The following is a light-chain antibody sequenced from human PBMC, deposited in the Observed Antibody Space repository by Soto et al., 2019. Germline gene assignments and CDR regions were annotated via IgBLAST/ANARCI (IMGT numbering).Light chain of an antibody. CDR1: SSDVGGYNY. CDR2: KVS. J-gene: IGLJ1*01. CDR3: DSYTSSRAYV. Sequence: QSALTQPASVSGSPGQSITISCTGTSSDVGGYNYVSWYQQQAGKAPKLIIHKVSNRPSGVSNRFSGSKSGNTASLTISGLQAEDEADYYCDSYTSSRAYVFGIGTKLTVL. V-gene: IGLV2-14*01.